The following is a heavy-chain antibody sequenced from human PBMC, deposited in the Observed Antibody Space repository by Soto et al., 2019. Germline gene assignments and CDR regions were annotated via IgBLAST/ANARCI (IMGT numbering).Heavy chain of an antibody. CDR1: GFTLSSYS. Sequence: GGSLRLSCAASGFTLSSYSMNWVRQAPGKGLEWVSSISSSSSYIYYADSVKGRFTISRDNAKNSLYLQMNSLRAEDTAVYYCARDRGIAAAGNYGMDVWGQGTTVTVSS. CDR2: ISSSSSYI. D-gene: IGHD6-13*01. V-gene: IGHV3-21*01. J-gene: IGHJ6*02. CDR3: ARDRGIAAAGNYGMDV.